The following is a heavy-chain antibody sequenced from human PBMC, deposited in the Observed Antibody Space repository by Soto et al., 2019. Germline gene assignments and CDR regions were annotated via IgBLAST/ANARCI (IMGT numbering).Heavy chain of an antibody. D-gene: IGHD2-15*01. CDR3: ANGYCSGGSCYFDY. CDR1: GGSFSGYY. J-gene: IGHJ4*02. V-gene: IGHV4-34*01. CDR2: INHSGST. Sequence: PSETLSLTCAVYGGSFSGYYWSWIRQPPGKGLEWIGEINHSGSTNYNPSLKSRVTISVDTSKNQFSLKLSSVTAADTAVYYCANGYCSGGSCYFDYWGQGTLVTVSS.